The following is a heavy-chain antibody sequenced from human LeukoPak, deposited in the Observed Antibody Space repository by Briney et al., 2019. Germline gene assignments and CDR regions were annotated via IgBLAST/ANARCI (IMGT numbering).Heavy chain of an antibody. CDR1: GFTFSSYG. D-gene: IGHD4-23*01. V-gene: IGHV3-23*01. Sequence: GGSLRLSCGASGFTFSSYGMSWVRQAPGKGLEWVSAISGSGGSTYYADSVKGRFTISRDNSKNTLYLQMNSLRAEDTAVYYCAKSSMGYGGNSGPFDYWGQGTLVTVSS. J-gene: IGHJ4*02. CDR2: ISGSGGST. CDR3: AKSSMGYGGNSGPFDY.